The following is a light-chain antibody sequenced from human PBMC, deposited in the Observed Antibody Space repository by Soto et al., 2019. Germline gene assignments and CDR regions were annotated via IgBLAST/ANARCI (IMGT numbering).Light chain of an antibody. J-gene: IGLJ2*01. V-gene: IGLV1-44*01. CDR3: AAWDDSLNGPVV. CDR2: SNH. Sequence: QSALTQPPSASGTPGQRVTISCSGSSSNIGSNNVNWYQQLPGTAPKLLIYSNHQRPSGVPDRFSGSKSGTSASLAISGLQSEDEADYSCAAWDDSLNGPVVFGGGTKLTVL. CDR1: SSNIGSNN.